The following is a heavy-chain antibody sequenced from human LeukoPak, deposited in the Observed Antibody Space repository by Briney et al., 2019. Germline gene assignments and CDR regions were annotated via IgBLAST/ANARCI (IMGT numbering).Heavy chain of an antibody. Sequence: PGGSLRLSCAASGFTVNSNYLSWVRQAPGKGLEWVSTLYNTGNTYYANSVKGRFSISRDNSKNTLFLQMNSLRAEDTAVYYCARLTADGRLYFVYWGPGTLVTVSS. V-gene: IGHV3-53*01. D-gene: IGHD6-13*01. CDR3: ARLTADGRLYFVY. CDR2: LYNTGNT. J-gene: IGHJ4*02. CDR1: GFTVNSNY.